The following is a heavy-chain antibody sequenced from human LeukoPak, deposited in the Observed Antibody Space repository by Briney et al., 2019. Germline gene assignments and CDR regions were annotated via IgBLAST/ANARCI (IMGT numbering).Heavy chain of an antibody. CDR1: GYSISSGYY. J-gene: IGHJ4*02. Sequence: PSETLSLTCTVSGYSISSGYYWGWIRQPPGKGLEWIGSIYHSGSTYYNPSLKSRVTISVDTSKNQFSLKLSSVTAADTAVYYCANLAAAGTDPFDYWGQGTLVTVSS. CDR2: IYHSGST. V-gene: IGHV4-38-2*02. D-gene: IGHD6-13*01. CDR3: ANLAAAGTDPFDY.